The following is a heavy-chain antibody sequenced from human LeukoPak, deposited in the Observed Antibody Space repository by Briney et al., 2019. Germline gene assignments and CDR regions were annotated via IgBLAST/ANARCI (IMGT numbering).Heavy chain of an antibody. J-gene: IGHJ6*03. CDR2: IHRDGGMT. CDR3: VRETGTIGYYMDV. CDR1: GFTFTGNS. D-gene: IGHD2-15*01. V-gene: IGHV3-74*01. Sequence: GGSLRLSCAASGFTFTGNSMHWVRQGPGKGLVWVARIHRDGGMTRYADSVEGRFTISRVNAKKTLYLQMNSLRAEDTAIYYCVRETGTIGYYMDVWGKGTTVTVSS.